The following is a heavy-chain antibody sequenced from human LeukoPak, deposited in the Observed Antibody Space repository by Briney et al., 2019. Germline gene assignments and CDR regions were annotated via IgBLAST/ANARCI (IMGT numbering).Heavy chain of an antibody. J-gene: IGHJ4*02. D-gene: IGHD4-17*01. Sequence: GGSLRLSCAGSGFTFSNFAMGWVRQAPGKGLEWVSGINFSGSNTYYVNSVKGRFTISRDNSKNTLFLQMDSLRAEDTAVYYCARDYDHSFDYWGQGILVTVSS. CDR2: INFSGSNT. CDR3: ARDYDHSFDY. CDR1: GFTFSNFA. V-gene: IGHV3-23*01.